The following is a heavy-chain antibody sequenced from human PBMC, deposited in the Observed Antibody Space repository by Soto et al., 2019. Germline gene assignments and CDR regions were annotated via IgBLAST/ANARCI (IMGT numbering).Heavy chain of an antibody. CDR1: GGTFSSYT. J-gene: IGHJ4*02. CDR2: IIPILGIA. D-gene: IGHD6-13*01. V-gene: IGHV1-69*04. CDR3: ARDHRIAAAGPFDY. Sequence: VASVKVSCKASGGTFSSYTISWVRQAPGQGLEWMGRIIPILGIANYAQKFQGRVTITADNSKNTLYLQMNSLRAEDTAVYYCARDHRIAAAGPFDYWGQGTLVTVSS.